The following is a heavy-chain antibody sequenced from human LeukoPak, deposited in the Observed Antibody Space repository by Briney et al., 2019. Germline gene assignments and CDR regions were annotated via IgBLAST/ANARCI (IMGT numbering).Heavy chain of an antibody. CDR2: ISPSGGIT. CDR3: ARDSGAYYDILTGYYSSVIFDY. D-gene: IGHD3-9*01. V-gene: IGHV3-21*01. Sequence: PGGSLRLSCAASGFTFSSHGMNWVRQAPGKGLEWVSGISPSGGITYYADSVKGRFTISRDNAKNSLYLQMNSLRAEDTAVYYCARDSGAYYDILTGYYSSVIFDYWGQGTLVTVSS. CDR1: GFTFSSHG. J-gene: IGHJ4*02.